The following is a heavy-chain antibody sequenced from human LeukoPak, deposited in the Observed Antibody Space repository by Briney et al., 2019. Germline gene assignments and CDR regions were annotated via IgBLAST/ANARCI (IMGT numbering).Heavy chain of an antibody. Sequence: SETLSLTCTVSGGSISSSSYYWGWIRQPSGKGLEWIGSVYYTGASYYNPSLKSRVTISIDTSKNHFSLNLTSVTAADTAVYYCARGAPPQNWGQGALVTVSS. CDR1: GGSISSSSYY. CDR3: ARGAPPQN. V-gene: IGHV4-39*07. CDR2: VYYTGAS. J-gene: IGHJ4*02.